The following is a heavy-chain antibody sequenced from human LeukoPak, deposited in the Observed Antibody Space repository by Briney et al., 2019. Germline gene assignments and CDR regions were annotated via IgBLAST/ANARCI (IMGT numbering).Heavy chain of an antibody. CDR1: GFSFSIYE. D-gene: IGHD1-26*01. V-gene: IGHV3-48*03. J-gene: IGHJ4*02. CDR3: ARDNGGYPYYFDY. CDR2: ISSSGTTI. Sequence: GGSLRLSCAASGFSFSIYEMNWVRQAPGKGLEWISYISSSGTTIYYADSVKGRFTISRDNAKNTLYLQMNSLRAEDTAVYYCARDNGGYPYYFDYWGQGTLVTVSS.